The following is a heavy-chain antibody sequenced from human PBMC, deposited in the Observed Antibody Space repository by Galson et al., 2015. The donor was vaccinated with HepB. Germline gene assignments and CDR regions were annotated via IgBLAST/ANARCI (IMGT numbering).Heavy chain of an antibody. J-gene: IGHJ4*02. V-gene: IGHV3-23*01. CDR1: GFTFSSYA. CDR3: AKYRGLTYYGGNTWTDY. CDR2: ISGGGGST. D-gene: IGHD4-23*01. Sequence: SLRLSCAASGFTFSSYAMSWVRQAPGKGLEWVSAISGGGGSTYYADSVKGRFTISRDNSKNTLYLQMNSLRAEDTAVYYCAKYRGLTYYGGNTWTDYWGQGTLVTVSS.